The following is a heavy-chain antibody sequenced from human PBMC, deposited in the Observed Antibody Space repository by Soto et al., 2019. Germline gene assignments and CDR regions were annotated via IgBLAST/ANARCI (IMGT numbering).Heavy chain of an antibody. D-gene: IGHD3-3*01. CDR2: ISAYNGNT. J-gene: IGHJ6*02. V-gene: IGHV1-18*04. CDR3: ARDRYYDFWSGYHYYYGMDV. CDR1: GYTFTSYG. Sequence: ASVKVSCKASGYTFTSYGMSWVRQAPGQGLEWMGWISAYNGNTNYAQKLQGRVTMTTDTSTSTAYMELRSLRSDDTAVYYCARDRYYDFWSGYHYYYGMDVWGQGTTVTVSS.